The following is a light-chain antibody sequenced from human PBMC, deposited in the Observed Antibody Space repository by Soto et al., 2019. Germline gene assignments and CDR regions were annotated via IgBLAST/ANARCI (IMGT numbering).Light chain of an antibody. Sequence: DIQLTQSPSFLSASVGDRGTITCRATQGISSYLAWYQQKPGKAPKFLIYAASTLQSGVPSRFSGSGSGTEFTITISSLQPEDFATYYCQQLNSYPPLTFGGGTKVEIK. CDR2: AAS. CDR3: QQLNSYPPLT. CDR1: QGISSY. V-gene: IGKV1-9*01. J-gene: IGKJ4*01.